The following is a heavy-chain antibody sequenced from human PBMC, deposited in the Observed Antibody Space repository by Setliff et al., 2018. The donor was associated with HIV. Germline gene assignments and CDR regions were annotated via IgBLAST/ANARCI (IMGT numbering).Heavy chain of an antibody. CDR3: ARSLREYSYGSPDY. CDR2: INAGTGNT. D-gene: IGHD5-18*01. V-gene: IGHV1-3*01. J-gene: IGHJ4*02. Sequence: ASVKVSCKASGYRFTGFAIHWVRQAPGQRFEWMGWINAGTGNTKYSQKFQDRVTISRDIHANAAYMELSSLRSEDTAIYYCARSLREYSYGSPDYWGPGTLVTVSS. CDR1: GYRFTGFA.